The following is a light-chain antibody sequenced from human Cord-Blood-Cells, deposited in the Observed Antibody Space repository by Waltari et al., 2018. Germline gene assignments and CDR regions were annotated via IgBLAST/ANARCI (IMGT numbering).Light chain of an antibody. J-gene: IGLJ3*02. CDR3: SSYTSSSTWV. Sequence: QSALTQPASVSGSPGQSITISCTGTSSDVGGYNYVSWYQQHPGKAPKLMLYVVIKRPPGFSTRCSGSRSGNTASLTISGLQAEDEADYYCSSYTSSSTWVFGGGTKLTVL. CDR2: VVI. V-gene: IGLV2-14*01. CDR1: SSDVGGYNY.